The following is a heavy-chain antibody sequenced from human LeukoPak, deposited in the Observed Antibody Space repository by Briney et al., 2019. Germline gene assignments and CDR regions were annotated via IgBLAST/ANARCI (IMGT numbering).Heavy chain of an antibody. D-gene: IGHD1-26*01. CDR2: IYYSGST. J-gene: IGHJ4*02. CDR1: GGSISSYY. V-gene: IGHV4-59*01. Sequence: SETLSLTCTVSGGSISSYYWGWIRQPPGKGLERIGYIYYSGSTNYNPSLKSRVTISVDTSKNQFSLKLSSVTAADTAVYYCARAAGGTYGSVDYWGQGTLVTVSS. CDR3: ARAAGGTYGSVDY.